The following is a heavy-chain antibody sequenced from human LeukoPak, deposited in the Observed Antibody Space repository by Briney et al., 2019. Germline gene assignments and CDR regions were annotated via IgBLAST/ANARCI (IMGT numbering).Heavy chain of an antibody. CDR2: ISSSGSTI. J-gene: IGHJ5*02. V-gene: IGHV3-48*03. Sequence: GGSLRLSCAASGFTFSSYEMNWVRQAPGKGLEWVSYISSSGSTIYYADSVKGRFTISRDNAKNSLYLQMNSLRAEDTAVYYCAGLGMDRYGDPGWFDPWGQGTLVTVSS. CDR1: GFTFSSYE. CDR3: AGLGMDRYGDPGWFDP. D-gene: IGHD4-17*01.